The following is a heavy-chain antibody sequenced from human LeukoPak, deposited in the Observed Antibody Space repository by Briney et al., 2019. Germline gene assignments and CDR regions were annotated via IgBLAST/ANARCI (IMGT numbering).Heavy chain of an antibody. J-gene: IGHJ4*02. CDR3: AREGYSYGYSPLDY. V-gene: IGHV3-21*01. Sequence: PGGSLRLSCAASGFTFSSYSMNWVRQAPGKGLEWVSSISGSSSYIYYADSVKGRFTISRDNAKNSLYLQMNSLRAEDTAVYYCAREGYSYGYSPLDYWGQGTLVTVSS. CDR1: GFTFSSYS. CDR2: ISGSSSYI. D-gene: IGHD5-18*01.